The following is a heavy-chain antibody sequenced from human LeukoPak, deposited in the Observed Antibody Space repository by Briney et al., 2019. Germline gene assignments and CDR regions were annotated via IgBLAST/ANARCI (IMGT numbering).Heavy chain of an antibody. J-gene: IGHJ4*02. CDR2: ISGGGTST. CDR3: AKTFIAVANPIDY. V-gene: IGHV3-23*01. CDR1: GFTFSSYA. Sequence: PGGSLRLSCAASGFTFSSYAMSWVRQAPGKGLEWVSVISGGGTSTYYADSVKGRFTISKDNSRNTLYLQMNSLRAADTAVYYCAKTFIAVANPIDYWGQGTLVTVSS. D-gene: IGHD6-19*01.